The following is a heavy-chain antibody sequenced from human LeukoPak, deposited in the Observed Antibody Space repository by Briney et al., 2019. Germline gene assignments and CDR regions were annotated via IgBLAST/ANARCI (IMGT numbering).Heavy chain of an antibody. CDR3: ARARNYNSGGYSCYYFMDV. J-gene: IGHJ6*03. D-gene: IGHD3-10*01. V-gene: IGHV4-34*01. CDR1: GGSLGSYY. Sequence: SETLSLTCAVSGGSLGSYYWSWIRQPPGKGLEYIGEVNHSGGTNYSPSLKSRVTMSVDTSKNQFSLRVNSVTAADTAVYYCARARNYNSGGYSCYYFMDVWGKGTTVTVSS. CDR2: VNHSGGT.